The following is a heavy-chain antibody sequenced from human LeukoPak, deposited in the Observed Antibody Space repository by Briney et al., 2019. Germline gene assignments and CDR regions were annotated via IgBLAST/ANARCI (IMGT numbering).Heavy chain of an antibody. J-gene: IGHJ4*02. CDR3: AREVVYSSSSNSYFDY. CDR2: INAGNGNT. D-gene: IGHD6-6*01. Sequence: ASVKVSCKASGYTFTSYAMHWVRQAPGQRLEWMGWINAGNGNTKYSQKFQGRVTITRDTSASTAYMELSSLRSEDTAVYYCAREVVYSSSSNSYFDYWGQGTLVTVSS. CDR1: GYTFTSYA. V-gene: IGHV1-3*01.